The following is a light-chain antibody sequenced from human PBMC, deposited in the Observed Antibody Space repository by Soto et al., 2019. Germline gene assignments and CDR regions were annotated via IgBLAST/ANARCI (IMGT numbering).Light chain of an antibody. CDR1: SSDVGGYRH. CDR3: SSYTSSSTYV. Sequence: QSALTQPASVSGSPGQSITISCTGTSSDVGGYRHVSWHQQHSGKAPKLMLYDVSNRPSGVSDRFSGSKSGNTASLTISGLQAEDEADYYCSSYTSSSTYVFGTGTKLTVL. J-gene: IGLJ1*01. V-gene: IGLV2-14*01. CDR2: DVS.